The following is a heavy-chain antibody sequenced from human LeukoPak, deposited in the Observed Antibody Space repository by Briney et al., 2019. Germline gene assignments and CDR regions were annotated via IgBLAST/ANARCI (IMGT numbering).Heavy chain of an antibody. D-gene: IGHD6-19*01. CDR2: ISSSSSYI. V-gene: IGHV3-21*01. J-gene: IGHJ5*02. CDR1: GFTFSSYS. Sequence: GGSLRLSCAASGFTFSSYSMNWVRQAPGKGLEWVSSISSSSSYIYYADSVKGRFTISRDNAKNSLYLQMNSLRAEDTAVYYCARDLMVAVAGSRWFDPWGQGTLVTVSS. CDR3: ARDLMVAVAGSRWFDP.